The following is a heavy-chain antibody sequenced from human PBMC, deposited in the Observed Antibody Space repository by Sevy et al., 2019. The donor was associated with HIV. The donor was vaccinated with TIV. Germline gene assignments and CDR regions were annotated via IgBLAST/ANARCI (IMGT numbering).Heavy chain of an antibody. D-gene: IGHD2-8*01. J-gene: IGHJ4*02. CDR2: LSFGCGRI. V-gene: IGHV3-23*01. CDR1: GFNFNIYS. CDR3: AREGCTRPHDH. Sequence: GGSLRLSCVASGFNFNIYSMSWVRQAPGKGLEWVSTLSFGCGRINHACSVQGRFTMSRDDSKKTVYLEMNSLRAEDTAVYYCAREGCTRPHDHWGQGTLVTVSS.